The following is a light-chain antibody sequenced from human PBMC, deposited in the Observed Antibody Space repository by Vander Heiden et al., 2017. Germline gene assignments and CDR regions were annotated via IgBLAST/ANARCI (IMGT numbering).Light chain of an antibody. J-gene: IGKJ4*01. CDR1: QSVLYSSNNKNY. V-gene: IGKV4-1*01. Sequence: DIVMTQFPDPLAGSLGERATINCKSSQSVLYSSNNKNYLAWYQQKPGQPPKLLIYWASTQESGVPDRFSRSGSGTDFTLTISSLQAEDVAVYYCQRYDSTPRTFGGGTSVEIK. CDR3: QRYDSTPRT. CDR2: WAS.